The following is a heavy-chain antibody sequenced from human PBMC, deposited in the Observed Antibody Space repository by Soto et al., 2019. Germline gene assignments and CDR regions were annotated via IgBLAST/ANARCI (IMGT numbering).Heavy chain of an antibody. CDR1: GGSISSGGYY. V-gene: IGHV4-31*03. CDR3: ARVWGASGDYGMGYFDY. Sequence: QVQLQESGPGLVKPSQTLSLTCTFSGGSISSGGYYWSWIRQHPGKGLEWIGYIYYSGSTYYNPSIKSRVTISVDTSKNQFSLKLSSVTAADTAVYYCARVWGASGDYGMGYFDYWGQGTLVTVSS. CDR2: IYYSGST. D-gene: IGHD3-16*01. J-gene: IGHJ4*02.